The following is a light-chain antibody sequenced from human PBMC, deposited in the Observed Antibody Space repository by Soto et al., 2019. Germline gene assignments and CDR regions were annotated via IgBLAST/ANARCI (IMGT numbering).Light chain of an antibody. CDR1: QSVSTY. CDR3: QQLSQRPPT. Sequence: EIVLTQSPATLSLSPGERATLSCRASQSVSTYLAWYQHKPGQAPRLLIYDAFNRATGLPARFSGSGSGTDFTLTISRLDPEDFAVYYCQQLSQRPPTFGQGTRLEIK. J-gene: IGKJ5*01. CDR2: DAF. V-gene: IGKV3-11*01.